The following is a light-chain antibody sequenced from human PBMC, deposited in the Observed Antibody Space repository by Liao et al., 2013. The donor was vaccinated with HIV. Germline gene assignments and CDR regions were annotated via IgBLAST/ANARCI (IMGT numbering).Light chain of an antibody. CDR3: QVWVSSSFLWV. J-gene: IGLJ3*02. Sequence: SYELTQPPSVSVAPGKTARITCGGNKIGSKSVHWYQQRPGQAPVLVIYYDSDRPSGIPERFSGSNSGNTATLTISRVEAGDEADYFCQVWVSSSFLWVFGGGTKLTVL. V-gene: IGLV3-21*04. CDR1: KIGSKS. CDR2: YDS.